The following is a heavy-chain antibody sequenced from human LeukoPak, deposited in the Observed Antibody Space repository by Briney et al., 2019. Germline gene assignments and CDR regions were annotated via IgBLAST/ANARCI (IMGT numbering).Heavy chain of an antibody. Sequence: PSQTLSLTCAVSGGSITSDSYSWSWIRQPPGSGLECIGYIYYTGSTYYKPSLKSRVAFSVDTSNNQFSMKLRSVTAADTAVYYCARTRLVAYSTSWADVWGRGTLVTVSS. CDR3: ARTRLVAYSTSWADV. V-gene: IGHV4-30-4*07. D-gene: IGHD6-6*01. CDR1: GGSITSDSYS. CDR2: IYYTGST. J-gene: IGHJ3*01.